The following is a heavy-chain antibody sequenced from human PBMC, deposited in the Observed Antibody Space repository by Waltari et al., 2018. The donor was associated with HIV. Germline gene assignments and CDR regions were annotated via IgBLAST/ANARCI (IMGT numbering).Heavy chain of an antibody. CDR3: ARVTTVAIGGAFDI. CDR2: IYYSVGA. Sequence: QVQLQESGPGLVKPSQTLSLTCTVSGGSISSGDYYWSWICQPPGKGLEWIGNIYYSVGAYYNPSLKSRVTISVDTSKNQFSLKLSSVTAADTAVYYCARVTTVAIGGAFDIWGQGTMVTVSS. J-gene: IGHJ3*02. CDR1: GGSISSGDYY. D-gene: IGHD4-17*01. V-gene: IGHV4-30-4*01.